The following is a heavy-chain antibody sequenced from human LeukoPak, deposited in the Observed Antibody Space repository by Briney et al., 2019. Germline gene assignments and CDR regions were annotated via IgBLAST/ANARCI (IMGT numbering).Heavy chain of an antibody. V-gene: IGHV4-34*01. J-gene: IGHJ4*02. CDR3: ARVSGQLWAYFDY. CDR2: INHSGST. CDR1: GGSFSGYY. D-gene: IGHD5-18*01. Sequence: SETLSLTCAVYGGSFSGYYWSWIRQPPGKGLEWIGEINHSGSTNYNPSLKSRVTISVDTSKNQFSLKLSSVTAADTAVYCCARVSGQLWAYFDYWGQGTLVTVSS.